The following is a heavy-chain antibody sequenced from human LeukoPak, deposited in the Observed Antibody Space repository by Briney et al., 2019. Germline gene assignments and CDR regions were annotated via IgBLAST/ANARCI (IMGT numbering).Heavy chain of an antibody. V-gene: IGHV5-51*01. CDR1: GCSFTTYW. Sequence: GESLKISCKGSGCSFTTYWIGWVRQMPGKGLEWMGIIYPGDSDTRYSPSFQGQVTISADKSISTAYLQWSSLKASDAAMYNCARAAVAGTETYFDYWGQGTLVTVSS. D-gene: IGHD6-19*01. CDR3: ARAAVAGTETYFDY. J-gene: IGHJ4*02. CDR2: IYPGDSDT.